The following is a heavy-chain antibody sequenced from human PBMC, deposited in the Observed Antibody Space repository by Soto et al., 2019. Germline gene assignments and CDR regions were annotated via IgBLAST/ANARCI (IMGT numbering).Heavy chain of an antibody. Sequence: GGSLRLSCAASGFTFSNAWMSWVRQAPGKGLEWVDRIKSKTDGGTTDYAAPVKGRFTTSRDDSKNTLYLQMNSLKTEDTAVYYCTTWEITGTTIDYWGQGTLVTVSS. CDR2: IKSKTDGGTT. CDR1: GFTFSNAW. J-gene: IGHJ4*02. V-gene: IGHV3-15*01. D-gene: IGHD1-7*01. CDR3: TTWEITGTTIDY.